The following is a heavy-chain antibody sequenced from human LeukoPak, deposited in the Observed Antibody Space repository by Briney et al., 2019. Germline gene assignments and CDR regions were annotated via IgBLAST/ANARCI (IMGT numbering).Heavy chain of an antibody. V-gene: IGHV1-8*01. J-gene: IGHJ4*02. Sequence: ASVKVSCKASGYTFTSYDINWVRQAAGHGLEWVGWMNPNSGNTGYAQKFQGRVTMTRNTSISTAYMELSSRRSEDTAVYYCARGVRGYRYGYPTIWGQGTLVTVSS. CDR3: ARGVRGYRYGYPTI. CDR2: MNPNSGNT. D-gene: IGHD5-18*01. CDR1: GYTFTSYD.